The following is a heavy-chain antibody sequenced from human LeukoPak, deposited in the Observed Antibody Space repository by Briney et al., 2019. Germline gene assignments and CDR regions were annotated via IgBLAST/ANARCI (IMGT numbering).Heavy chain of an antibody. D-gene: IGHD5-24*01. CDR1: GYTFISYG. CDR2: ISALNGDT. J-gene: IGHJ4*02. V-gene: IGHV1-18*01. CDR3: AVTRDGYNYFDY. Sequence: ASVKVSCKASGYTFISYGISWVRQAPGQGLEWMGWISALNGDTNFAQNVQGRVTITTDESTSTAYMELSSLRSEDTAVYYCAVTRDGYNYFDYWGQGTLVTVSS.